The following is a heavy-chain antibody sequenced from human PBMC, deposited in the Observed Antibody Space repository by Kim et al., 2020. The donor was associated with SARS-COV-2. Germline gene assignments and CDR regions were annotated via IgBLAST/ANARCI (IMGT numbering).Heavy chain of an antibody. J-gene: IGHJ6*01. CDR1: GFTFSNYG. CDR2: VTNDGRNI. CDR3: VKDGAFTWIVENYYYGM. D-gene: IGHD3-22*01. Sequence: GGSLRLSCVASGFTFSNYGMNWVRQAPGKGLEWVGYVTNDGRNIYYAGSVEGRFNISRDNSKNSLYLQMNSLRTEDTALYYCVKDGAFTWIVENYYYGM. V-gene: IGHV3-48*01.